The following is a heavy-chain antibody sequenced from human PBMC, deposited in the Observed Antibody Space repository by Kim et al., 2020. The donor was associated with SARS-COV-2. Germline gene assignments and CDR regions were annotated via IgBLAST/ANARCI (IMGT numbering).Heavy chain of an antibody. D-gene: IGHD6-19*01. CDR2: IKQDGSEK. V-gene: IGHV3-7*03. J-gene: IGHJ6*02. Sequence: GGSLRLSCAASGFTFSSYWMSWVRQAPGKGLEWVANIKQDGSEKYYVDSVKGRFTISRDNAKNSLYLQMNSLRAEDTAVYYCARVRAGSYYYYYYGMDVWGQGTTVTVSS. CDR1: GFTFSSYW. CDR3: ARVRAGSYYYYYYGMDV.